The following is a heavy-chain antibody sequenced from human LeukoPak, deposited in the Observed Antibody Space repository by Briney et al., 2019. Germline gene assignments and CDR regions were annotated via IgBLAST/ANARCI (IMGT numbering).Heavy chain of an antibody. Sequence: GASLRLSCAASGFTFSSYAMSWVRQAPGKGLEWVSAISGSGGSTYYADSVKGRFTISRDNSKNTLYLQMNSLGAEDTAVYYCAKGGTIGWLQHGHFDYWGQGTLVAVSS. V-gene: IGHV3-23*01. J-gene: IGHJ4*02. D-gene: IGHD5-24*01. CDR3: AKGGTIGWLQHGHFDY. CDR2: ISGSGGST. CDR1: GFTFSSYA.